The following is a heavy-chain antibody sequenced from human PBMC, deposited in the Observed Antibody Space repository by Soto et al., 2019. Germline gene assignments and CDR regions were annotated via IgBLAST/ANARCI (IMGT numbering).Heavy chain of an antibody. J-gene: IGHJ4*02. CDR2: IDQSGST. CDR3: ARVVVVAATSPYFDY. Sequence: SETLSLTCAVYGGSFSGYYWNWLRQPPGEGLEWIGKIDQSGSTYYNPSLKSRVTISVDTSKSQFSLKLSSVTAADTAVYYCARVVVVAATSPYFDYWGQGTLVTVSS. CDR1: GGSFSGYY. V-gene: IGHV4-34*01. D-gene: IGHD2-15*01.